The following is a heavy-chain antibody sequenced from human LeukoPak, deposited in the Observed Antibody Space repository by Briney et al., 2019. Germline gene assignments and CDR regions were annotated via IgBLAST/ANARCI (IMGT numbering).Heavy chain of an antibody. CDR3: AQWSRYFDY. J-gene: IGHJ4*02. Sequence: GGSLRLSCAASGFSFSSYEMNWVRQAPGKGLEWISYISSSGRTTYYADSVKGRFTISRDNSKNTLYLQMNSLRAEDTALYFCAQWSRYFDYWGQGTLVTVSS. D-gene: IGHD1-26*01. CDR2: ISSSGRTT. CDR1: GFSFSSYE. V-gene: IGHV3-48*03.